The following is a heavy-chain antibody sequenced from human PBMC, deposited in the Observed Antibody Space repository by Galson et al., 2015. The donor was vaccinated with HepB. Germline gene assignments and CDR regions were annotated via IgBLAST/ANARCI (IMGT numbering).Heavy chain of an antibody. D-gene: IGHD3-3*01. CDR1: GFTFSSYW. Sequence: SLRLSCAASGFTFSSYWMSWVRQAPGKGLEWVANIKQDGSEKYYVDSVKGRFTISRDNAKNSLYLQMNSLRAEDTAVYYCARVQSFWKGPHMDVWGKGTTVTVSS. CDR3: ARVQSFWKGPHMDV. J-gene: IGHJ6*03. V-gene: IGHV3-7*03. CDR2: IKQDGSEK.